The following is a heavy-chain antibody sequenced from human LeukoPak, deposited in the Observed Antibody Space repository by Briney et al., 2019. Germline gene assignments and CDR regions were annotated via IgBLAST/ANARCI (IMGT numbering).Heavy chain of an antibody. CDR3: AGGQYYDLWSGYYVD. CDR1: GGSISSGGYY. J-gene: IGHJ4*02. Sequence: SETLSLTCTVSGGSISSGGYYWNWIRQHPGKGLEWIGCIYYSGSTYYNPSLESRVTISVDTSKNHFSLKLSSVTAADTAVYYCAGGQYYDLWSGYYVDWGQGTLVTVSA. D-gene: IGHD3-3*01. CDR2: IYYSGST. V-gene: IGHV4-31*03.